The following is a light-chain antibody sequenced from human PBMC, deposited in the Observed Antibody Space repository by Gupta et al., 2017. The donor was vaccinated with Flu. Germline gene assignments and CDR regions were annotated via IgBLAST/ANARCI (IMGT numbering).Light chain of an antibody. J-gene: IGLJ1*01. CDR2: EVS. V-gene: IGLV2-8*03. Sequence: QSVTISCTGTSGVVGGYSYVSWYQHHPDNAPILIFYEVSRRPSVVPVRFFASKSGSTAPPTVVGLQAEDDADYYCGSYADDRYVFGSGTKLTVL. CDR1: SGVVGGYSY. CDR3: GSYADDRYV.